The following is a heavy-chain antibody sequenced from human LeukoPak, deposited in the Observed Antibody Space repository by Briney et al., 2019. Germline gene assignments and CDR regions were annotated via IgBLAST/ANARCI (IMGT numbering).Heavy chain of an antibody. V-gene: IGHV1-2*06. CDR3: ARVELTLGAFDI. CDR2: INPNSGGT. J-gene: IGHJ3*02. CDR1: GYTFTGYY. D-gene: IGHD3-10*01. Sequence: GASVKVSCKASGYTFTGYYMHWVRQAPGQGLEWMGRINPNSGGTNYAQKFQGRVTMTRDTSISTAYMELSRLRSDDTAVYYCARVELTLGAFDIWGQGTMVTVSS.